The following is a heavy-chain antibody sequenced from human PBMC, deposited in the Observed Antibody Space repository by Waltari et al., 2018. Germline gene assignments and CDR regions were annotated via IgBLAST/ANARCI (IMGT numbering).Heavy chain of an antibody. Sequence: EVQLVQSGAEVKKPGATVKISCKASGYTFPDYYMHWVQQAPGKGLEWMGRVDPEDGETIYAEKFQGRVTITADTSTDTAYMELSSLRSEDTAVYYCATEDGLAAAGVYYFDYWGQGTLVTVSS. D-gene: IGHD6-13*01. CDR3: ATEDGLAAAGVYYFDY. CDR2: VDPEDGET. CDR1: GYTFPDYY. V-gene: IGHV1-69-2*01. J-gene: IGHJ4*02.